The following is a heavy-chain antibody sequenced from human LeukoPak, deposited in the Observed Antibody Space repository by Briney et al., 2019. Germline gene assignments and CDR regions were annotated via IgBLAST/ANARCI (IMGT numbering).Heavy chain of an antibody. Sequence: GGSLRLSCVASGFTFSRHWMSWVRQAPGKGLEWVANMKQDGSEIYYVDSVKGRFTISRDNAKNSLYLEMNSLRAEDSALYYCTREGHTSSALDAFDIWGQGTMVTVS. D-gene: IGHD2-21*01. CDR1: GFTFSRHW. J-gene: IGHJ3*02. CDR2: MKQDGSEI. V-gene: IGHV3-7*03. CDR3: TREGHTSSALDAFDI.